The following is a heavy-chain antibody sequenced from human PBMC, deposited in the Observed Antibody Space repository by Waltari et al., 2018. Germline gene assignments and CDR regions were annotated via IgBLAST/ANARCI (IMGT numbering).Heavy chain of an antibody. D-gene: IGHD3-10*01. CDR2: IIPIFGTA. V-gene: IGHV1-69*06. Sequence: QVQLVQSGAEVKKPGSSVKVSCKASGGTFSSYAISWVRQAAGNGLEWMGGIIPIFGTANDAQKFQGRVTITADKSTSTAYMELSSLRSEDTAVYYCARAYYYGSGTIGYYGMDVWGQGTTVTVSS. J-gene: IGHJ6*02. CDR1: GGTFSSYA. CDR3: ARAYYYGSGTIGYYGMDV.